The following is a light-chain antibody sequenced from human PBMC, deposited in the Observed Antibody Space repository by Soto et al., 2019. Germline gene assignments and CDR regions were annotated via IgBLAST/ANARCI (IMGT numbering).Light chain of an antibody. V-gene: IGLV2-14*01. Sequence: QSVLTQPASVSGSPGQSITISCTGTSSDIGAYNYVSWYQQHPGKAPKLIIYEVSNRPSGVSIRFSGSKSGNTASLTISGLQAEDEADYYCNSYTSTNTLYVFGTGTKVTVL. CDR3: NSYTSTNTLYV. CDR2: EVS. J-gene: IGLJ1*01. CDR1: SSDIGAYNY.